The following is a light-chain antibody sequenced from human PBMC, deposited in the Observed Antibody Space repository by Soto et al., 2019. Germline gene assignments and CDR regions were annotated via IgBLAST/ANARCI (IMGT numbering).Light chain of an antibody. Sequence: EIVMTQSPVTLSVSPGERVTLSCRASQNVNINLAWYQQRPGQAPRGLIYGASNRDSGIPDRFSCSGSGTDFTLTISSLEPADVALYYCQQYKDWPPLTVGRGTRVEIK. CDR2: GAS. CDR1: QNVNIN. CDR3: QQYKDWPPLT. J-gene: IGKJ4*01. V-gene: IGKV3-15*01.